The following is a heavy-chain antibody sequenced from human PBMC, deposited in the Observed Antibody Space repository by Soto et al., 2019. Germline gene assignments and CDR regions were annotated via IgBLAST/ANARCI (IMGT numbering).Heavy chain of an antibody. CDR2: ISYDGTNR. V-gene: IGHV3-30*18. D-gene: IGHD6-13*01. Sequence: GVSLRLSCAASGLTFSSYAMHWVRQAPGKGLEWVTVISYDGTNRYYADSVKGRFTISRDNSQKTLYLQMNSLRAEDTAVYYCAKAPIATTATTWFDPWGQGTLVTVSS. J-gene: IGHJ5*02. CDR3: AKAPIATTATTWFDP. CDR1: GLTFSSYA.